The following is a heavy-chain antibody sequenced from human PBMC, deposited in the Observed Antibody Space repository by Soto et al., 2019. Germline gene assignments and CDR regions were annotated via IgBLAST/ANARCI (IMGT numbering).Heavy chain of an antibody. CDR3: ARATAVIPYYYYMDV. CDR2: ISAYNGNT. J-gene: IGHJ6*03. V-gene: IGHV1-18*01. CDR1: GYTFTSYG. D-gene: IGHD4-17*01. Sequence: ASVKVSCKASGYTFTSYGIGWVRQAPGQRLEWMGWISAYNGNTNYAQKLQGRVTMTTDTSTSTAYMELRSLRSDDTAVYYCARATAVIPYYYYMDVWGKGTTVTVSS.